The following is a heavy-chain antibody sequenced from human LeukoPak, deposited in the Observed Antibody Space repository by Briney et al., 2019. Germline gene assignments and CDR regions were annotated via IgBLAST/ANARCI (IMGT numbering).Heavy chain of an antibody. V-gene: IGHV3-33*08. CDR2: IWYDGSNK. D-gene: IGHD6-6*01. CDR3: ARASSPSIAANLDY. J-gene: IGHJ4*02. CDR1: GFTVSSYG. Sequence: GGSLRLSCAASGFTVSSYGMHWVRQAPGKGLEWVAVIWYDGSNKYYADSVKGRFTISRDNSKNTLYLQMNSLRAEDAAVYYCARASSPSIAANLDYWGQGTLVTVSS.